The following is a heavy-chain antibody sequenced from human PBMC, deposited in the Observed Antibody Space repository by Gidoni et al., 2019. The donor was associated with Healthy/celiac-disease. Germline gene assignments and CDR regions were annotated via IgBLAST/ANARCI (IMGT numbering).Heavy chain of an antibody. CDR2: ISSSSSYI. CDR1: GFTFSSYS. Sequence: EVQLVESGGGLVKPGGSLRLSCAASGFTFSSYSMNWVRQAPGKGLEWVSSISSSSSYIYYADSVKGRFTISRDNAKNSLYLQMNSLRAEDTAVYYCARDLQEYYYDSVWGQGTLVTVSS. J-gene: IGHJ4*02. V-gene: IGHV3-21*01. D-gene: IGHD3-22*01. CDR3: ARDLQEYYYDSV.